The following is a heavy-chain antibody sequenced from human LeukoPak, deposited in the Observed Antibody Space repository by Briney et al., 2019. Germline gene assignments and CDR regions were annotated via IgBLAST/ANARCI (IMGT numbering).Heavy chain of an antibody. CDR3: ARGLPGYSNTWNDH. CDR1: GFTFRGYW. D-gene: IGHD6-13*01. J-gene: IGHJ5*02. Sequence: GGSLRLSCAASGFTFRGYWMHWVRQAPGKGLVWVSRTNSDGSLPSYADSVKGRFTISRDNAKNTLYLQMNSLGVEDTAIYYCARGLPGYSNTWNDHWGQGTLVTVSS. CDR2: TNSDGSLP. V-gene: IGHV3-74*01.